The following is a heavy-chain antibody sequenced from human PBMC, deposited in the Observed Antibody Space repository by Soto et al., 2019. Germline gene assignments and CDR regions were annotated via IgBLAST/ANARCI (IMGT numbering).Heavy chain of an antibody. Sequence: QVQLQQRGAGLLKPSETLSLTCGVYGGSLSGYYWSWIRQLPGKGLEWIGEITPGGSAAYHPPLRRRAAISLDTSKNQISLEMNSVTVADTGVYYCARGGGWRWTPPWGQGTLVTVSS. V-gene: IGHV4-34*01. CDR2: ITPGGSA. CDR1: GGSLSGYY. D-gene: IGHD3-3*01. J-gene: IGHJ4*02. CDR3: ARGGGWRWTPP.